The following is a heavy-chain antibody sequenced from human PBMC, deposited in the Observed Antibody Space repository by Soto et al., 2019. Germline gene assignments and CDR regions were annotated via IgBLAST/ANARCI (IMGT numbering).Heavy chain of an antibody. Sequence: GGSLRLSCATSGFTFSSYSMNWVRQAPGKGLEWVSSISSSSYIYYADSVKGRFTISRDNAKNSLYLQMNSLRAEDTAVYYCARGGRKSALDYWGQGTLVTVSS. V-gene: IGHV3-21*01. CDR1: GFTFSSYS. CDR3: ARGGRKSALDY. CDR2: ISSSSYI. J-gene: IGHJ4*02.